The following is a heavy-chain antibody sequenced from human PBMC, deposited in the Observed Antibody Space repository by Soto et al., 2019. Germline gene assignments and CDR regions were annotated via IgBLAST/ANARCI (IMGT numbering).Heavy chain of an antibody. D-gene: IGHD2-2*01. J-gene: IGHJ4*02. Sequence: QVQLQESGPGLVKPSESLSLTCTLCGGSISSVYWSWIRQPPVKGMEWIGYIYYSGSANYNPSLKSRVPISVDTSKHLFSLKLSSVTAADTAVYYCARLGGGYCSSTSCYGARFEYWGQGNLVTVSS. CDR1: GGSISSVY. V-gene: IGHV4-59*08. CDR2: IYYSGSA. CDR3: ARLGGGYCSSTSCYGARFEY.